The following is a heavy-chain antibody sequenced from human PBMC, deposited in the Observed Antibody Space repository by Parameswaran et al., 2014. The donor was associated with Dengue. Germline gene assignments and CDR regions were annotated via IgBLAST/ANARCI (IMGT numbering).Heavy chain of an antibody. Sequence: VRQAPGRGWEWVSYISSSSSTIYYADSVKGRFTISRDNAKNSLYLQMNSLRDEDTAVYYCAREGIVAVPEEGYYYYYGMDVWGQGTTVTVSS. J-gene: IGHJ6*02. V-gene: IGHV3-48*02. CDR3: AREGIVAVPEEGYYYYYGMDV. D-gene: IGHD2-2*01. CDR2: ISSSSSTI.